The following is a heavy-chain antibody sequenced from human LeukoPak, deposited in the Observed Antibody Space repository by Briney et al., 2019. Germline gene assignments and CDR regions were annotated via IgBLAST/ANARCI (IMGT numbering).Heavy chain of an antibody. CDR3: AKRPVYYYDSSGYYSSFDY. CDR1: GFTFSSYA. D-gene: IGHD3-22*01. Sequence: HPGGSLRLSCAASGFTFSSYAMSWVRQAPGKGLEWVSAISGSGGSTYYADSVKGRFTISRDNSKNTLYLQMNSLRAEDTAVYYCAKRPVYYYDSSGYYSSFDYWGQGTLVTVSS. V-gene: IGHV3-23*01. J-gene: IGHJ4*02. CDR2: ISGSGGST.